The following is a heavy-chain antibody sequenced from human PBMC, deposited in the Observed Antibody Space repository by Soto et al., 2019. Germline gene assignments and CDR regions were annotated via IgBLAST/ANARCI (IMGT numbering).Heavy chain of an antibody. V-gene: IGHV3-23*01. CDR2: ISGSGGST. J-gene: IGHJ4*02. Sequence: EVQLLESGGGLVQPGGSLRLSCAASGFTFSNYAMNWVRQAPGMGLEWVSVISGSGGSTYYADSVKGRFTISRDNSKNTLFLQMNNLRAEDTAVYYCAKEMLIVGTYTPDYLGQGALVTVSS. CDR3: AKEMLIVGTYTPDY. CDR1: GFTFSNYA. D-gene: IGHD3-16*01.